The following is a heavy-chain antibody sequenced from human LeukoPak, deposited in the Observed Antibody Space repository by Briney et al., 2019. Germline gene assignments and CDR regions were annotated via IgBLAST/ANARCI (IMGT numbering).Heavy chain of an antibody. CDR2: IGTAGDT. CDR3: VRVVEERIGGVYYFDY. J-gene: IGHJ4*02. D-gene: IGHD3-3*01. Sequence: PGGSLRLSCAASGFTFSDYDMHWVRQATGKGLEWVSAIGTAGDTYYTGSVKGRFTISRENAKNSLYLQMNSLRAGDTAVYYCVRVVEERIGGVYYFDYWGQGTPVTVSS. V-gene: IGHV3-13*01. CDR1: GFTFSDYD.